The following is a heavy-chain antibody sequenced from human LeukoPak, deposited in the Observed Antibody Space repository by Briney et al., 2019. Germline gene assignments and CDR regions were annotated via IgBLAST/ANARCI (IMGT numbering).Heavy chain of an antibody. CDR2: INPSGGST. D-gene: IGHD3-16*02. CDR3: ARGHITFGGVIVSPLVN. J-gene: IGHJ4*02. CDR1: GYTFTGYY. Sequence: ASVKVSCKASGYTFTGYYIHWVRQAPGQGLEWMGIINPSGGSTSYAQKFQGRVTMTRDMSTSTVYMELSSLRSEDTAVYYCARGHITFGGVIVSPLVNWGQGTLVTVSS. V-gene: IGHV1-46*01.